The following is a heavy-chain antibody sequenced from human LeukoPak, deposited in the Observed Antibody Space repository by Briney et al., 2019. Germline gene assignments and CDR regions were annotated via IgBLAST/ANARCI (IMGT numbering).Heavy chain of an antibody. J-gene: IGHJ3*02. V-gene: IGHV3-33*08. Sequence: PGGSLRLSCAASGFTFSSYGMHWVRQAPGKGLEWVAVIWYDGSNKYYADSVKGRFTISRDNSKNTLYLQMNSLRAEDTAVYYCASQTHMMGAFDIWGQGTMVTVSS. CDR2: IWYDGSNK. CDR1: GFTFSSYG. CDR3: ASQTHMMGAFDI. D-gene: IGHD3-16*01.